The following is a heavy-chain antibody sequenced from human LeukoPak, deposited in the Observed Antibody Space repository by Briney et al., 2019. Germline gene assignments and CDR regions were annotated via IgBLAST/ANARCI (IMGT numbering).Heavy chain of an antibody. CDR1: GGSISSYY. CDR3: ARDQQIDYYYYYMDV. Sequence: PSETLSLTCTVSGGSISSYYWSWIRQPPGKGLEWIGYIYYSGSTYYNPSLKSRVTISVDTSKNQFSLKLSSVTAADTAVYYCARDQQIDYYYYYMDVWGKGTTVTVSS. CDR2: IYYSGST. J-gene: IGHJ6*03. D-gene: IGHD1/OR15-1a*01. V-gene: IGHV4-59*12.